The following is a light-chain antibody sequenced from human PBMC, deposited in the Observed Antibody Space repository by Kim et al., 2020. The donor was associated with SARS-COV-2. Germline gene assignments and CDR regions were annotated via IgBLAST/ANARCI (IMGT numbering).Light chain of an antibody. CDR3: QSYDSSLHVV. CDR2: GNS. Sequence: QSVLTQPPSVSGAPGQRVTISCTGSSSNIGAGYDVHWYQQLPGTAPKLLIYGNSNRPSRVPDRFSGSKSGTSASLAITGLQAEDEADYYCQSYDSSLHVVFGGGTQLTVL. J-gene: IGLJ2*01. V-gene: IGLV1-40*01. CDR1: SSNIGAGYD.